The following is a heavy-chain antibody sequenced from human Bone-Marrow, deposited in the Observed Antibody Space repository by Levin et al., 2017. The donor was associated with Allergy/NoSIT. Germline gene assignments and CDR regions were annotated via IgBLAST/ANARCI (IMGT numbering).Heavy chain of an antibody. Sequence: SETLSLTCLVSGDSITDWPWNWIRQPPGKGLEWIGYVHYSGHSQYNPSLKSRVTTSTDTSKNQVSLKVDSVTAADTAVYYCARWGAAAGRDKHAFDIWGQGTMVTVSS. CDR1: GDSITDWP. CDR3: ARWGAAAGRDKHAFDI. V-gene: IGHV4-59*01. CDR2: VHYSGHS. D-gene: IGHD6-13*01. J-gene: IGHJ3*02.